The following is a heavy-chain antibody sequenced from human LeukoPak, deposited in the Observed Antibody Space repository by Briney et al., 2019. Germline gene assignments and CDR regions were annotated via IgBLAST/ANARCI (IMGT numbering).Heavy chain of an antibody. CDR3: ARGLRRDGYNPLYYFDY. D-gene: IGHD5-24*01. J-gene: IGHJ4*02. Sequence: SVKVSCKASGGTFSSYAISWVRQAPGQGLEWMGGIIPIFGTANYAQKFQGRVTITADESTSTAYMELSSLRSEDTAVYYCARGLRRDGYNPLYYFDYWGQGTLITVSS. CDR1: GGTFSSYA. CDR2: IIPIFGTA. V-gene: IGHV1-69*01.